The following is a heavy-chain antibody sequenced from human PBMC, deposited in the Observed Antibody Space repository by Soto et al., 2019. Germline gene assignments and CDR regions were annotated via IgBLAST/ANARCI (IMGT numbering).Heavy chain of an antibody. J-gene: IGHJ6*01. Sequence: SGPTLVNPRQTLTLTCTFSGFSLTTPGMCVSWIRQPPGKALEWLAVIDWDDDKYYSTSLKTRLSISMDTSKNQVVLEMTNVAPVDTATYYCAHIRGDGAYYYSPMEVWGQGTTVTVS. CDR2: IDWDDDK. CDR1: GFSLTTPGMC. D-gene: IGHD3-16*01. CDR3: AHIRGDGAYYYSPMEV. V-gene: IGHV2-70*12.